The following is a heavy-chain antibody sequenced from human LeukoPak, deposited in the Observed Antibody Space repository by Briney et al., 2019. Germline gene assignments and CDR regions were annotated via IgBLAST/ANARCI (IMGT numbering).Heavy chain of an antibody. CDR1: GFTFSGYG. CDR3: AKGKYYYDSSGYLYYFDY. Sequence: PGGSLRLSCATSGFTFSGYGMHWVRQAPGKGLEWVTVIWSDGSNKYYADSVKGRFTISRDNSKNTLYLQMNSLRAEDTAVYYCAKGKYYYDSSGYLYYFDYWGQGALVTVSS. J-gene: IGHJ4*02. V-gene: IGHV3-33*06. CDR2: IWSDGSNK. D-gene: IGHD3-22*01.